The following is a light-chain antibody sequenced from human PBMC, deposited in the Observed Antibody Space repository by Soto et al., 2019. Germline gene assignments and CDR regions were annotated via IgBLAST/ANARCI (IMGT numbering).Light chain of an antibody. CDR2: DAT. V-gene: IGKV3-11*01. CDR1: QSVNSY. Sequence: EIVLTQSPATLSLSPGERATLSCRASQSVNSYLAWYQQKPGQAPRLLIYDATSRATGIPARFSSSGSGTDFTITISSLEPEDFAVSYCQQRSKWPVTFGGGTKVEIK. CDR3: QQRSKWPVT. J-gene: IGKJ4*01.